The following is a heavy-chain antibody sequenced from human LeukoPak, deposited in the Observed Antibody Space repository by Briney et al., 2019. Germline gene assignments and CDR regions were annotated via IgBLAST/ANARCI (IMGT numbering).Heavy chain of an antibody. J-gene: IGHJ4*02. CDR3: AGHHPRNTVDF. CDR1: GGSISSYY. V-gene: IGHV4-59*08. CDR2: ISDIGSI. D-gene: IGHD2/OR15-2a*01. Sequence: SETLSLTCTVSGGSISSYYWSWIRQPPGKGLEWIAYISDIGSINYNPCLKSRVTISLDTSKNQFSLKLSSVTAADTAVYYCAGHHPRNTVDFWGQGTLVTVSS.